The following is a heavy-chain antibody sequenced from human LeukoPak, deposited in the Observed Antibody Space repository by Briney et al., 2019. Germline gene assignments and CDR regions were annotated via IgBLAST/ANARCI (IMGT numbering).Heavy chain of an antibody. D-gene: IGHD3-10*01. J-gene: IGHJ4*02. CDR1: GFTFSSYS. Sequence: GGSPRLSCAASGFTFSSYSMNWVRQAPGKGLEWVSSISSSSSYIYYADSVKGRFTISRDNAKNSLYLQMNSLRAEDTAVYYCARDKEMVRIKNGFDYWGQGTLVTVSS. CDR2: ISSSSSYI. CDR3: ARDKEMVRIKNGFDY. V-gene: IGHV3-21*01.